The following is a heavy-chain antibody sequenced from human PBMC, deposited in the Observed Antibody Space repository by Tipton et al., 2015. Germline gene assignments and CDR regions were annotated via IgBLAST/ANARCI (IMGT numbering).Heavy chain of an antibody. CDR3: ARSPFKSGYVDY. D-gene: IGHD2/OR15-2a*01. V-gene: IGHV4-31*03. CDR2: IYDSGRT. CDR1: GVSNSSGANY. Sequence: TLSLTCTVSGVSNSSGANYWNWIRQLPGKGLEWVGHIYDSGRTYYNPSLKSRTTISVDTSKNQFSLHLGSVTAADTAMYYCARSPFKSGYVDYWGQGTLVTASS. J-gene: IGHJ4*02.